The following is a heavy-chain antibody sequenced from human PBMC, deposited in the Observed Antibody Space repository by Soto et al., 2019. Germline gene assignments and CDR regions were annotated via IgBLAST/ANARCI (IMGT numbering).Heavy chain of an antibody. Sequence: QMQLQESGPGLVKPSETLSLTCTVSGGSIRGYYWSWIRQSAGRGLEWIGRMHTSGSTNYNPSLKSRVTFSVDMSKNQISLKLTSVTAADTALYYCVRAYMPKAHFDSWGQGTLVTVSS. CDR1: GGSIRGYY. J-gene: IGHJ4*02. D-gene: IGHD2-2*01. CDR2: MHTSGST. V-gene: IGHV4-4*07. CDR3: VRAYMPKAHFDS.